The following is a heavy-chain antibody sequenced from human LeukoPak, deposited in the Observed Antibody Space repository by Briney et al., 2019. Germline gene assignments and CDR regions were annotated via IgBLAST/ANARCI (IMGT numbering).Heavy chain of an antibody. J-gene: IGHJ4*02. CDR1: GGTFSSYA. V-gene: IGHV1-69*04. Sequence: SVKVSCKASGGTFSSYAISWVRQAPGQGLEWMGRIIPILGIANYAQKFQGRVTITADKSTSTAYMELSSLRSEDTAVYYCARNYDILTGYFDYWSQGTLVTVSS. CDR3: ARNYDILTGYFDY. D-gene: IGHD3-9*01. CDR2: IIPILGIA.